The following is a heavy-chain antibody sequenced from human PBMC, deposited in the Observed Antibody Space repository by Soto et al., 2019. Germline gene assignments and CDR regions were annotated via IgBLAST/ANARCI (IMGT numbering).Heavy chain of an antibody. J-gene: IGHJ5*02. CDR1: GYTFTTYD. CDR3: ARATPNTVFLFIDRTAISIDL. Sequence: ASVKVSCKASGYTFTTYDISWVRQAPGQGLEWMGWSSAYNGNTNYAQKFQGRVAMTTDTSTSTAYMELRSLRSDDTAVYYCARATPNTVFLFIDRTAISIDLSGQGSLVTVSS. D-gene: IGHD5-18*01. V-gene: IGHV1-18*01. CDR2: SSAYNGNT.